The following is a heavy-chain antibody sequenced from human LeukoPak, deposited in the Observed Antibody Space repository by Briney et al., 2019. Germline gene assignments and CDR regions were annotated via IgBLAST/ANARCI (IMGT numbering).Heavy chain of an antibody. CDR2: ISSNGGRT. CDR1: GFSISTYG. D-gene: IGHD2-2*01. Sequence: GGSLRLSCAASGFSISTYGMHWVRQAPGKGLEYVSAISSNGGRTHYAKSVKGRFTISRDNSKNTLYLQMGSVRAEDTAMYYCAREYCSTTGCSNDYWGQGALVIVSS. J-gene: IGHJ4*02. CDR3: AREYCSTTGCSNDY. V-gene: IGHV3-64*01.